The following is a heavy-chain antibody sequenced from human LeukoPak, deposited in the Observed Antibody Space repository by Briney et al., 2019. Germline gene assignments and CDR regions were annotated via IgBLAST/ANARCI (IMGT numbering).Heavy chain of an antibody. CDR2: INHSGST. CDR3: ARGDCSGGSCYKMENWFDP. D-gene: IGHD2-15*01. J-gene: IGHJ5*02. Sequence: SETLSLTCAVYGGSFSGYYWSWIRQPPGKGLEWIGEINHSGSTNYNPSLKSRVTIPVDTSKNQFSLKLSSVTAADTAVYYCARGDCSGGSCYKMENWFDPWGQGTLVTVSS. CDR1: GGSFSGYY. V-gene: IGHV4-34*01.